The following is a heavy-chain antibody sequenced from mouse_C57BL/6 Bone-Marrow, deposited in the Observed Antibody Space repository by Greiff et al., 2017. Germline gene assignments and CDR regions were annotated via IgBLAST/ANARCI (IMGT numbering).Heavy chain of an antibody. D-gene: IGHD2-3*01. CDR1: GFTFSDYY. V-gene: IGHV5-12*01. Sequence: EVKVVESGGGLVQPGGSLKLSCAASGFTFSDYYMYWVRQTPETRLEWVAYISNGGGSTYYPDTVKGRFTLTRYNAKNTLYLQMSRLKSEDTAMYYCARMGWLLPFAYWGQGTLVTVSA. J-gene: IGHJ3*01. CDR3: ARMGWLLPFAY. CDR2: ISNGGGST.